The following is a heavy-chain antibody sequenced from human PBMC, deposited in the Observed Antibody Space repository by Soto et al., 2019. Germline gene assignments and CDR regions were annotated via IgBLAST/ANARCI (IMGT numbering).Heavy chain of an antibody. J-gene: IGHJ6*02. CDR1: GYTFTSYY. CDR2: INPSGGST. CDR3: ARDLREVVVITGYYYGMDV. V-gene: IGHV1-46*01. D-gene: IGHD3-22*01. Sequence: ASVKVSCKASGYTFTSYYMHWVRQAPGQGLEWMGIINPSGGSTSYAQKFQGRVTMTRDTSTSTVYMELSSLGSEDTAVYYCARDLREVVVITGYYYGMDVWGQGTTVTVSS.